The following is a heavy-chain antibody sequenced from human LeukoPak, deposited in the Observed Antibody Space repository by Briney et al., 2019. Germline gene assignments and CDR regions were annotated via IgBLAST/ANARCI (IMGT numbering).Heavy chain of an antibody. J-gene: IGHJ4*02. D-gene: IGHD3-22*01. CDR1: GFTFSNYA. CDR3: AKDTSSSYCFNDY. CDR2: ISDSGGST. Sequence: PGGSLRLSCAAAGFTFSNYAMSWVRQAPGKGLEWVSVISDSGGSTYYADSVKGRFTISRDNSKNTLYLQMNSLRVEDTAVYYCAKDTSSSYCFNDYWGQGTLVTVSS. V-gene: IGHV3-23*01.